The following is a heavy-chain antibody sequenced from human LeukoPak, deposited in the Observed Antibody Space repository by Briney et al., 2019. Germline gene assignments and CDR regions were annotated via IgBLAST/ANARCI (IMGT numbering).Heavy chain of an antibody. J-gene: IGHJ4*02. CDR2: MSGSGRST. D-gene: IGHD5-12*01. Sequence: PGGSLRLSCAASGFTFSSYAMSWVRQAPGKGLEWVSAMSGSGRSTYYADSVKGRFTISRDNSKNTLYLQMNSLRAEDTAVYYCARDVSGYGRGYWGQGTLVTVSS. CDR1: GFTFSSYA. V-gene: IGHV3-23*01. CDR3: ARDVSGYGRGY.